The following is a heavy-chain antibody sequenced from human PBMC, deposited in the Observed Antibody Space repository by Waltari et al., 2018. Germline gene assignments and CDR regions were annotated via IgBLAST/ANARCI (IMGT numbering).Heavy chain of an antibody. CDR3: ARGGGYCTNGVCYTYYYYYMDV. D-gene: IGHD2-8*01. Sequence: QLQLQESGPGLVKPSETLSLTCTVSGGSISSSSYYWGWIRQPPGKGLEWIGSIYYSGSTYYNPSRKSRVTISVDTSKNQFSLKLSSVTAADTAVYYCARGGGYCTNGVCYTYYYYYMDVWGKGTTVTVSS. V-gene: IGHV4-39*07. CDR2: IYYSGST. J-gene: IGHJ6*03. CDR1: GGSISSSSYY.